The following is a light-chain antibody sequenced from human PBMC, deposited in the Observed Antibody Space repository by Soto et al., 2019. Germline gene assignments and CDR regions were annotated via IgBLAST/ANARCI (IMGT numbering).Light chain of an antibody. Sequence: EIVLTQSPAILSLSPGERATLSSRASQSVYSSLAWYQQKPGQAPRLLIYDASNRATGIPVRCSGSGSGRDFTLTISSLEPGDFAVYYCQERRLLPLTFGGGTEVEI. CDR3: QERRLLPLT. CDR1: QSVYSS. CDR2: DAS. J-gene: IGKJ4*01. V-gene: IGKV3-11*02.